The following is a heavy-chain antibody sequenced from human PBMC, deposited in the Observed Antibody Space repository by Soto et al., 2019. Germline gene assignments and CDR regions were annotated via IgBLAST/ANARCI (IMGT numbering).Heavy chain of an antibody. D-gene: IGHD5-12*01. CDR3: ARLLAEVATIGYYYYYGMDV. V-gene: IGHV3-21*01. J-gene: IGHJ6*02. CDR2: ISSSSSYI. CDR1: GFTFSSYS. Sequence: ESGGGLVKPGGSLRLSCAASGFTFSSYSMNWVRQAPGKGLEWVSSISSSSSYIYYADSVKGRFTISRDNAKNSLYLQMNSLRAEDTAVYYCARLLAEVATIGYYYYYGMDVWGQGTTVTVSS.